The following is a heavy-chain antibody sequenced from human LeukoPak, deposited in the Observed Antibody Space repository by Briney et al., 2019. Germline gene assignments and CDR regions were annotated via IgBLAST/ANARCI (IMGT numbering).Heavy chain of an antibody. J-gene: IGHJ6*03. CDR1: GFTFSSYW. CDR2: INSGGSST. Sequence: PGGSLRLSCAASGFTFSSYWMHWVRQAPGKGLVWVSRINSGGSSTSYADSVKGRFTISRDNAKDTLYLQMNSLRAEDTAVYYCARPMRRFLEWLPQDDYYYMDVWGKGTTVTVSS. D-gene: IGHD3-3*01. V-gene: IGHV3-74*01. CDR3: ARPMRRFLEWLPQDDYYYMDV.